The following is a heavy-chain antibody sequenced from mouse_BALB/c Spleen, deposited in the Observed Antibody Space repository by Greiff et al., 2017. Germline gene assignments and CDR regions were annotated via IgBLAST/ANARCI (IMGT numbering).Heavy chain of an antibody. J-gene: IGHJ2*01. V-gene: IGHV1-7*01. D-gene: IGHD5-5*01. CDR3: AREGRTTSYFDY. Sequence: VKLVESGAELAKPGASVKMSCKASGYTFTSYWMHWVKQRPGQGLEWIGYINPSTGYTEYNQKFKDKATLTADKSSSTAYMQLSSLTSEDSAVYYCAREGRTTSYFDYWGQGTTLTVSS. CDR2: INPSTGYT. CDR1: GYTFTSYW.